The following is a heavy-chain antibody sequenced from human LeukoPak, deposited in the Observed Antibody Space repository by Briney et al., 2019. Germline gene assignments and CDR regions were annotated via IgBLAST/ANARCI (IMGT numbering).Heavy chain of an antibody. CDR1: GYTFINYG. CDR2: INNYNGYA. V-gene: IGHV1-18*01. Sequence: ASVKVSCKSSGYTFINYGISWVRQAPGQALEWMGWINNYNGYAKYAQKFQGRITMTTDTSTSTAYMELRSLTSDDTGVYYCAKNISGGAVDYWGQGTLITVSS. J-gene: IGHJ4*02. D-gene: IGHD6-19*01. CDR3: AKNISGGAVDY.